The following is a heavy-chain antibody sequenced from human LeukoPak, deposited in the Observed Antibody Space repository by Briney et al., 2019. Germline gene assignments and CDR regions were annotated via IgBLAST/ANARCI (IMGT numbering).Heavy chain of an antibody. D-gene: IGHD3-16*02. J-gene: IGHJ4*02. CDR1: GYTFTSYG. CDR2: ISAYNGKT. Sequence: ASVKVSCKASGYTFTSYGISWVGQAPGQGLEWMGWISAYNGKTNYAQKHKGRVTMTTDTSTSPAYIDLSNLRSDDTAVYYCARVSTHYDYVWGSYRFHDYWGQGTLVTVSS. CDR3: ARVSTHYDYVWGSYRFHDY. V-gene: IGHV1-18*01.